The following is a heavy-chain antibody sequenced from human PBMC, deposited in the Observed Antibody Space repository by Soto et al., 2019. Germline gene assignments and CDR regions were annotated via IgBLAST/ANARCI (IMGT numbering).Heavy chain of an antibody. D-gene: IGHD3-22*01. CDR2: IYYSGST. V-gene: IGHV4-30-4*01. J-gene: IGHJ6*02. CDR1: GGSISSGDYY. Sequence: SETLSLTCTVSGGSISSGDYYWSWIRQPPGKGLEWMGYIYYSGSTYYNPSLKSRVTISVDTSKNQFALKLSSVTAADTAVYYCARDLYYYDSSGARCPGLDVWGLGTTVTVS. CDR3: ARDLYYYDSSGARCPGLDV.